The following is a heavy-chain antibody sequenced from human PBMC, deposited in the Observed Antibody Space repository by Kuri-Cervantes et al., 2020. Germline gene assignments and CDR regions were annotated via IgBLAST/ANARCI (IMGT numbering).Heavy chain of an antibody. J-gene: IGHJ4*02. CDR1: GFTFSSYW. CDR2: IKQDGSEK. Sequence: GESLKISCAASGFTFSSYWMSWVRQAPGKGLEWVANIKQDGSEKYYVDSVKGRFTISGDNSKNTLYLQMNSLRAEDTAVYYCAKSWWGPAIGGHFDYWGQGTLVTVSS. D-gene: IGHD2-2*01. CDR3: AKSWWGPAIGGHFDY. V-gene: IGHV3-7*03.